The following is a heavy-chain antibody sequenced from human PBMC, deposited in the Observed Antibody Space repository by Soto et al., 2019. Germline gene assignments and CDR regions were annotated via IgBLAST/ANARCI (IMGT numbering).Heavy chain of an antibody. D-gene: IGHD3-22*01. J-gene: IGHJ4*02. CDR2: IIPIFGTA. CDR1: GGTFSSYA. V-gene: IGHV1-69*01. Sequence: QVQLVQSGAEVKKPGSSVKVSCKASGGTFSSYAISWVRQAPGQGLEWMGGIIPIFGTANYAQKFQGRVTITAHEPTSTAYMELSSLRSKDTAVYYCAREGASGSHIGYWGQGTLVTVSS. CDR3: AREGASGSHIGY.